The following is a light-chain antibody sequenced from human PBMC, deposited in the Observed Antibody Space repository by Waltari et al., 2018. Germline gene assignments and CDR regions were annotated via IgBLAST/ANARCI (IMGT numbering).Light chain of an antibody. CDR1: SSDVGRYTL. CDR3: CSYAGGKTWV. J-gene: IGLJ3*02. CDR2: KVT. V-gene: IGLV2-23*02. Sequence: QSALTQPASVSGSPGQSITISCTGTSSDVGRYTLVSWYQHHPGKAPKLMIYKVTKRPSGVSTRFSGSKSGNTASLTISGLQTEDEADYYCCSYAGGKTWVFGGGTKLTVL.